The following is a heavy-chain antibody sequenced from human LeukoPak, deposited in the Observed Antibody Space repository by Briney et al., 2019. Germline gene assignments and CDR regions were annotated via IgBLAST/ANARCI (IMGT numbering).Heavy chain of an antibody. V-gene: IGHV4-39*07. CDR3: ARGWEKTYYYGSGSSRPFDY. Sequence: SETLSLTCSVSGGYISSRSYSWGWIRHSPGKGLEWIGNFHYSGSTYYNPSLKSRVTISVDTSKNQFSLKLSSVTAADTAVYYCARGWEKTYYYGSGSSRPFDYWGQGALVTVSS. D-gene: IGHD3-10*01. CDR2: FHYSGST. CDR1: GGYISSRSYS. J-gene: IGHJ4*02.